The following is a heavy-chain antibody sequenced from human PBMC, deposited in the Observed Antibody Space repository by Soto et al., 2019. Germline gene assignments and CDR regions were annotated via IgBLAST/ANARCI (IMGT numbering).Heavy chain of an antibody. V-gene: IGHV3-23*01. D-gene: IGHD2-2*01. J-gene: IGHJ4*02. CDR2: ISGSGGST. CDR3: AKEHRYCSSTSCYARGSFDY. Sequence: GGSLRLSCAASGFTFSSYAMSWVRQAPGKGLEWVSAISGSGGSTYYADSVKGRFTISRDNSKNTLYLQMNSLRAEDTAVYYCAKEHRYCSSTSCYARGSFDYWGQGTLVTVSS. CDR1: GFTFSSYA.